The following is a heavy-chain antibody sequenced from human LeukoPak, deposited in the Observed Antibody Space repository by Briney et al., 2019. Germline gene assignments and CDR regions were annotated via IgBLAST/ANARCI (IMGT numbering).Heavy chain of an antibody. CDR2: ISGSGGST. D-gene: IGHD3-10*01. Sequence: PGGSLRLSCAASGFTFSSYAMSWVRQAPGKGLEWVSAISGSGGSTYHADSVKGRFTISRDNSKNTLYLQMNSLRAEDTAVYYCAKGFSYYYGMDVWGQGTTVTVSS. CDR1: GFTFSSYA. CDR3: AKGFSYYYGMDV. V-gene: IGHV3-23*01. J-gene: IGHJ6*02.